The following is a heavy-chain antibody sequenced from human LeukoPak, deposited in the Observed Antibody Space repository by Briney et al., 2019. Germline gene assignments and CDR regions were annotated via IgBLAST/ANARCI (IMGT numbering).Heavy chain of an antibody. V-gene: IGHV3-74*01. CDR1: GFTFSSYY. CDR3: TRDLLDYDVSTGLHHYYMDV. Sequence: GGSLRLSCVASGFTFSSYYMQWVRQDPRKGLVWVSRISGDGTNINYADSVRGRFTISRDNAKNTVYLQMNTLRVEDTAVYYCTRDLLDYDVSTGLHHYYMDVWGQGTTVTVSS. D-gene: IGHD3-9*01. J-gene: IGHJ6*02. CDR2: ISGDGTNI.